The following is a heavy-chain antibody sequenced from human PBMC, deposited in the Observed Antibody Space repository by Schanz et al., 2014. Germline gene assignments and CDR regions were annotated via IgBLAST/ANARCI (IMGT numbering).Heavy chain of an antibody. CDR1: GFTFSNYC. Sequence: EVQLVESGGGLVQPGESLRVSCAASGFTFSNYCMSWVRQAPGKGLEWVANIRQEGSEKYYVDSVKGRFTVSRDDAKNSLYLQMNSLRVEDTAVYYCARSEMDRGVIWGYWGQGTLVTVSS. V-gene: IGHV3-7*01. D-gene: IGHD3-10*01. CDR3: ARSEMDRGVIWGY. J-gene: IGHJ4*02. CDR2: IRQEGSEK.